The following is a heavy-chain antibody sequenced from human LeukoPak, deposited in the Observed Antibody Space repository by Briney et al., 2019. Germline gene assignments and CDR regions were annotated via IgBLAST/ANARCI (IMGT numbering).Heavy chain of an antibody. Sequence: SETLSLTCTVSGGSISSYYWSWIRQPPGKGLEWIGYIYYSGSTNYNPSLKSRVTISVDTSKNQFSLKLSSVTAADTAVYYCAREHAMAANYYFYYYMDVWGRGTTVTVSS. D-gene: IGHD2-2*01. V-gene: IGHV4-59*01. J-gene: IGHJ6*03. CDR3: AREHAMAANYYFYYYMDV. CDR2: IYYSGST. CDR1: GGSISSYY.